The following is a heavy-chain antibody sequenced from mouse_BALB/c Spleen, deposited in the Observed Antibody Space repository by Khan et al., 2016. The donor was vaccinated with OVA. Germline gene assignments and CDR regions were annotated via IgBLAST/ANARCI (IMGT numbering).Heavy chain of an antibody. J-gene: IGHJ3*01. CDR2: FNPNNGDP. Sequence: EVQLQQSGPELVKPGASVKISCKTSGYTFTEYTMHWVKQSHGKSLEWIGGFNPNNGDPYYNQKFKAKATLTVDKSSSTAYMDLRSLTSEDSAVFYCIRDRNYHGFPYWGQGTLVTVSA. CDR3: IRDRNYHGFPY. D-gene: IGHD2-1*01. V-gene: IGHV1-18*01. CDR1: GYTFTEYT.